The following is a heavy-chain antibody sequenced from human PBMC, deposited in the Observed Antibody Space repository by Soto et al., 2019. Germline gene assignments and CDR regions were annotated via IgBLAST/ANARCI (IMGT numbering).Heavy chain of an antibody. CDR1: GGSFSGYY. CDR3: ASARLRGGYVGY. V-gene: IGHV4-34*01. CDR2: INHSGST. D-gene: IGHD2-15*01. J-gene: IGHJ4*02. Sequence: PSETLSLTCAVYGGSFSGYYWSWIRQPPGKGLEWIGEINHSGSTNYNPSLKSRVTISVDTSKNQFSLKLSSVTAADTAVYYCASARLRGGYVGYWGQGTLVTVSS.